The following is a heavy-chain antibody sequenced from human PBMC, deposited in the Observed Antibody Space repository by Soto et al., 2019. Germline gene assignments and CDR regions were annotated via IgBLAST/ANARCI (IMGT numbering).Heavy chain of an antibody. CDR3: ARGAPFWHDAFTI. CDR1: GYTFTSYS. J-gene: IGHJ3*02. Sequence: ASVKVSCKASGYTFTSYSMHWVRQAPGQRLEWLAWINPGNGNTKCSQNFQGRVTITRDTSASTAYMELSSLRSEDAAVYYCARGAPFWHDAFTIWGQGTMVTVSS. V-gene: IGHV1-3*01. CDR2: INPGNGNT.